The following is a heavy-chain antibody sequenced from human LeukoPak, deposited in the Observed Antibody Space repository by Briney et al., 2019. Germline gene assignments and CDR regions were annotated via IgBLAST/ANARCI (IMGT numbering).Heavy chain of an antibody. CDR3: ARDRHGMSVSDYFDY. CDR2: IYTSGSN. CDR1: GGSISDYY. J-gene: IGHJ4*02. Sequence: PSQTLSLTCTVSGGSISDYYWSWVRQPAGKGLEWIGRIYTSGSNNYYPSLKSRVTMSVDTSKNQFSLNLSPVTAADTAVYYCARDRHGMSVSDYFDYWGQGTLVTVSS. D-gene: IGHD6-19*01. V-gene: IGHV4-4*07.